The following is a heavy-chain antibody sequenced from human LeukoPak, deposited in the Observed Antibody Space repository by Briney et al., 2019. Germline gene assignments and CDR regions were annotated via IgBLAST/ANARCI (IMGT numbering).Heavy chain of an antibody. Sequence: GGSLRLSCAASGFTLSDYYMSWIRQAPGKGLEWVSYISSSSSYTNNADSVKGRFTISRDNAKNSLYLQMNSLRAADTAVYYCARRGNIGNAFDFWGQGTVVTVSS. V-gene: IGHV3-11*03. CDR3: ARRGNIGNAFDF. D-gene: IGHD1-26*01. J-gene: IGHJ3*01. CDR1: GFTLSDYY. CDR2: ISSSSSYT.